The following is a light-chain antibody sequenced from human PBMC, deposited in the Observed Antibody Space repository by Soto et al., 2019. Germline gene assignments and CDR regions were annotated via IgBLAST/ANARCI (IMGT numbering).Light chain of an antibody. J-gene: IGLJ3*02. Sequence: QSVLTQSPSASGSPGQSVTISCTGTSSDIGAYNYVSWYQQHPGKAPKLMIHEVSKRPSGVPDRFSGSKSGNTASLTVSGLQAEDEADYYCSSYAGSNDRWVFGGGTKLTVL. CDR2: EVS. V-gene: IGLV2-8*01. CDR1: SSDIGAYNY. CDR3: SSYAGSNDRWV.